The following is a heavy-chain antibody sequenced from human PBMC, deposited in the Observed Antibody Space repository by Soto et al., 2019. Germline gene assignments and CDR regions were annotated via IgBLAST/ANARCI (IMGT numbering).Heavy chain of an antibody. J-gene: IGHJ4*02. V-gene: IGHV1-69*02. CDR1: GGTFRNYP. CDR2: IFPLTDIP. CDR3: ARGPLVVLNYFES. Sequence: QVQLVQSGTEVKKPGSSVKVSCKASGGTFRNYPINWVRQAPGQGLEGMGSIFPLTDIPDYAQNFQARLTISADKSRSTAYRELSSLTSDDTAMYFCARGPLVVLNYFESWGQGTLVTVYS.